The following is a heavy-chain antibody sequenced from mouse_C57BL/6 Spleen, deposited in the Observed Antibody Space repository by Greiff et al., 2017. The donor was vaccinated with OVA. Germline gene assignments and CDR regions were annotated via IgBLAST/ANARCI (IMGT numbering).Heavy chain of an antibody. Sequence: QVQLKQPGAELVRPGSSVKLSCKASGYTFTSYWMDWVKQRPGQGLEWIGNIYPSDSETHYNQKFKDKATLTVDKSSSTAYMQLSSLTSEDSAVYYCARSSYSLAYWGQGTLVTVSA. D-gene: IGHD2-12*01. CDR3: ARSSYSLAY. CDR2: IYPSDSET. J-gene: IGHJ3*01. CDR1: GYTFTSYW. V-gene: IGHV1-61*01.